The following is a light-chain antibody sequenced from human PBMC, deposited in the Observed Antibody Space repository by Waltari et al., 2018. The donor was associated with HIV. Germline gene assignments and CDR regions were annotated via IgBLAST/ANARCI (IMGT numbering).Light chain of an antibody. CDR3: QSADNSGTWV. J-gene: IGLJ3*02. CDR1: ELPKQY. CDR2: KDN. Sequence: SYELTQPPSVSVSPGQTARITCSGDELPKQYAYWYQQKPGQAPILVMYKDNERPSGKPGRFYGSSSGTAGTLTFSGVQAEDEADYYCQSADNSGTWVFGGGTKLTVL. V-gene: IGLV3-25*03.